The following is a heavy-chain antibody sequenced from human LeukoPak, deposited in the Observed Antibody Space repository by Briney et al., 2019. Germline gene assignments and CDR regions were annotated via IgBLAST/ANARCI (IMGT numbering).Heavy chain of an antibody. V-gene: IGHV3-66*01. J-gene: IGHJ4*02. Sequence: TGGSLTLSCATSGVTATSNYMSWVRRAPGKGLEWVSVVYIRGGSYYADSVKGRFTISRDNSENTLYLQMNSLRAEDTAVYYCARIHGSSPTRSYWGEGNPVTVS. CDR3: ARIHGSSPTRSY. D-gene: IGHD3-22*01. CDR2: VYIRGGS. CDR1: GVTATSNY.